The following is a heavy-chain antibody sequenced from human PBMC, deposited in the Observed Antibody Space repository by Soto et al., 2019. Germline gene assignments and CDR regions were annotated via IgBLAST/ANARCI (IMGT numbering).Heavy chain of an antibody. CDR2: IYWDDDK. J-gene: IGHJ4*02. Sequence: QITVKESGPTLVKPTQTLTLTCTFSGFSLRTTGVGVAWIRQPPGKALEWLALIYWDDDKRYSPSLKSRLSITKDTSKNQVVLTMTNADPVDTATYYCAHTGQGLVLGDFDYWGQGTLVTVSS. V-gene: IGHV2-5*02. D-gene: IGHD6-19*01. CDR3: AHTGQGLVLGDFDY. CDR1: GFSLRTTGVG.